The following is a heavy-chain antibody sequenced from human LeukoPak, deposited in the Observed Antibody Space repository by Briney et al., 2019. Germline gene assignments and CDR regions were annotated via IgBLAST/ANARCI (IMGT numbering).Heavy chain of an antibody. V-gene: IGHV3-48*04. CDR1: GFTFSSYS. CDR3: AGLTMYSSGWYKGDY. CDR2: ISSSGSTI. J-gene: IGHJ4*02. D-gene: IGHD6-19*01. Sequence: QPGGSLRLSCAASGFTFSSYSMNWVRQAPGKGLEWVSYISSSGSTIYYADSVKGRFTISRDNAKNSLYLQMNSLRAEDTAVYYCAGLTMYSSGWYKGDYWGQGTLVTVSS.